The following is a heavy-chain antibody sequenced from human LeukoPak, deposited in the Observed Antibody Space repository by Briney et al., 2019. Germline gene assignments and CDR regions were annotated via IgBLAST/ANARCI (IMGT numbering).Heavy chain of an antibody. V-gene: IGHV3-23*01. D-gene: IGHD1-1*01. Sequence: GGSLRLSCAASGFTFSSYAMSWVRQAPGKGLQWVSAISFSGASTYYADSVKGRFTISRDNSKNTLYLQMNSLRGEDTAVYYCARGTTATTFDAFDIWGQGAMVTVSS. CDR2: ISFSGAST. J-gene: IGHJ3*02. CDR1: GFTFSSYA. CDR3: ARGTTATTFDAFDI.